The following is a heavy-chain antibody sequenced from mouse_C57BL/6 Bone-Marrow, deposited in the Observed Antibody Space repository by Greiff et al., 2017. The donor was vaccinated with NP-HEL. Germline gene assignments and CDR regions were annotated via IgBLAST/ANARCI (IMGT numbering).Heavy chain of an antibody. Sequence: VKLQQPGAELVRPGTSVKLSCKASGYTFTSYWMHWVKQRPGQGLEWIGVIDPSDSYTNYNQKFKGKATLTVDTSSSTAYMQLSSLTSEDSAVYYCARKGARRVDYWGQGTTLTVSS. V-gene: IGHV1-59*01. J-gene: IGHJ2*01. CDR1: GYTFTSYW. CDR2: IDPSDSYT. CDR3: ARKGARRVDY.